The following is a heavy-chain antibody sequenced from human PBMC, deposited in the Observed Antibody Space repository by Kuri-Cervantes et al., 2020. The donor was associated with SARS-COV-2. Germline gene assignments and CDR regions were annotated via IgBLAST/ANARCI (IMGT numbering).Heavy chain of an antibody. CDR2: INHSGST. Sequence: SETLSLTCAVYGGSFSGYYWSWIRQPPGKGLEWIGEINHSGSTNYNPSLKSRVTISVDTSKNQFSLKLSSVTAADTAVYYCARENWNYFDYWGQGTLVTVSS. V-gene: IGHV4-34*01. CDR1: GGSFSGYY. J-gene: IGHJ4*02. D-gene: IGHD1-1*01. CDR3: ARENWNYFDY.